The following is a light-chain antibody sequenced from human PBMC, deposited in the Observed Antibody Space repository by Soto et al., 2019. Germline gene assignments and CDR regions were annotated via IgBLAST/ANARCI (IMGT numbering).Light chain of an antibody. CDR2: DVT. V-gene: IGLV2-11*01. Sequence: QSVLTQARSVSGSPGQSVTISCTGTSSDVGGYNYVSWYQQHPGKAPKLMIYDVTKRPSGVPDRFSGSKSGNTASLTISGLQAEDEADYYCCSYAGSYILVFGGGTKVTVL. J-gene: IGLJ2*01. CDR3: CSYAGSYILV. CDR1: SSDVGGYNY.